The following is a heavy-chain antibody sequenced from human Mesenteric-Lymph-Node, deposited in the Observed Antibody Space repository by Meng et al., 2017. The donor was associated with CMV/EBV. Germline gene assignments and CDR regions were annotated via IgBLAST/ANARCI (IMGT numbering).Heavy chain of an antibody. CDR2: INPNSGGT. Sequence: ASVKVSCKASGYTFTGYYMHWVRQAPGQGLEWMGWINPNSGGTSYAQKFQGRVTMTRDTSISTAYMELSRLRSDDTAVYYCARDYDYVWGSYPQPWGQGTLVTVSS. CDR1: GYTFTGYY. CDR3: ARDYDYVWGSYPQP. J-gene: IGHJ5*02. V-gene: IGHV1-2*02. D-gene: IGHD3-16*02.